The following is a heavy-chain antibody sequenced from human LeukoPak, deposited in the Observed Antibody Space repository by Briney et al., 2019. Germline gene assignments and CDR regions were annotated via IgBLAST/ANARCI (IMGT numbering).Heavy chain of an antibody. Sequence: HGASVKVSCKASGYTFTSYGISWERQAPGQGLEWMGWISAYNGNTNYAQKLQGRVTMTTDTSTSTAYMELRSLRSDDTAVYYCARVIVASYYYDSSGYYSLFDYWGQGTLVTVSS. CDR2: ISAYNGNT. CDR3: ARVIVASYYYDSSGYYSLFDY. CDR1: GYTFTSYG. V-gene: IGHV1-18*01. D-gene: IGHD3-22*01. J-gene: IGHJ4*02.